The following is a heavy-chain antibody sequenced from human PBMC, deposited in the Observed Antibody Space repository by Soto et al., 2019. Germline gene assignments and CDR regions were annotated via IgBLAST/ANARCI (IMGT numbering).Heavy chain of an antibody. CDR2: ISGSGGST. Sequence: GGSLRLSCAASGFTFSSYAMSWVRQAPGKGLEWVSAISGSGGSTYYADSVKGRFTISRDNSKNTLYLQMNSLRAEDTAVYYCAKSLRRYSGYDWRGRVFAGEVDYWGQGTLVTVSS. CDR3: AKSLRRYSGYDWRGRVFAGEVDY. D-gene: IGHD5-12*01. V-gene: IGHV3-23*01. CDR1: GFTFSSYA. J-gene: IGHJ4*02.